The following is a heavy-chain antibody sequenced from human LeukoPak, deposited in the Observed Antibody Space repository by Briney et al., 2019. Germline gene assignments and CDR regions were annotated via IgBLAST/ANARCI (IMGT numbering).Heavy chain of an antibody. Sequence: GGSLRLFCAASGFIFDNYAMHWVRQLPGKGLEWVSSISWNSDNIGYADSVKGRFTISRDNAKNSLYLQMNSLGTEDTALYYCAKDAGFRTGTFDIWGQGTMVTVSS. J-gene: IGHJ3*02. CDR1: GFIFDNYA. V-gene: IGHV3-9*01. D-gene: IGHD3/OR15-3a*01. CDR2: ISWNSDNI. CDR3: AKDAGFRTGTFDI.